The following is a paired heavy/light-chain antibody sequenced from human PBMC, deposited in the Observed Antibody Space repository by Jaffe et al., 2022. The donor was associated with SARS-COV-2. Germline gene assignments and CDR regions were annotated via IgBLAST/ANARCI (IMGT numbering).Heavy chain of an antibody. CDR1: GSSAFW. Sequence: EVYLVQSGTEVKQPGESLKISCKGFGSSAFWIGWVRQMPGRGLEWMGIIYPSDSETKFSPSFQGQVSMSVDRSTNTAFLQWDSLKASDTAMYYCARLKYYTSGGRLYFDYWGQGTLV. D-gene: IGHD3-3*01. V-gene: IGHV5-51*01. CDR2: IYPSDSET. J-gene: IGHJ4*02. CDR3: ARLKYYTSGGRLYFDY.
Light chain of an antibody. V-gene: IGKV1-39*01. CDR3: QQSQSSPYT. CDR1: RTIATY. J-gene: IGKJ2*01. Sequence: DIQMTQSPPSLSTSVGSRVTITCRASRTIATYLNWYQQKPGKAPELLIYGASRLQSGVSPRFSGSGSGTDFTLTISSLQPDDFATYYCQQSQSSPYTFGQGTKVEVK. CDR2: GAS.